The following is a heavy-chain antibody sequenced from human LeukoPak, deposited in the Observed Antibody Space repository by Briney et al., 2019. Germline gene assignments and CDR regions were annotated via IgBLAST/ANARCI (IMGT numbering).Heavy chain of an antibody. CDR3: ARHSSSWYYFDY. Sequence: SETLALTCSVSDVSISSGIYYWGWIRQSPGRGLEWIGSISYSVTTFYTPSLKSRGTISVDTSKDQFSLKLNSLTATDTAIYYCARHSSSWYYFDYWAQGILVTVSS. J-gene: IGHJ4*02. CDR1: DVSISSGIYY. CDR2: ISYSVTT. D-gene: IGHD6-13*01. V-gene: IGHV4-39*01.